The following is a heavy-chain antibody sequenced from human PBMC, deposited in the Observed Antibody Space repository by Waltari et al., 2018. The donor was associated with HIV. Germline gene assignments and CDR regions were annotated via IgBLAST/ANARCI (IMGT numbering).Heavy chain of an antibody. D-gene: IGHD2-15*01. V-gene: IGHV4-34*02. Sequence: VQLQQWGAGLLKPSETLSRTCAVYGASFNDYYWGWIRQTPGKGLEWIGEINHSGTTNYNPSLKSRVAMSLDTSKNQFSLNLTSVTAADTAMYYCARGTYRNGGGLPFDFWDQGTLVTVSS. J-gene: IGHJ4*02. CDR2: INHSGTT. CDR1: GASFNDYY. CDR3: ARGTYRNGGGLPFDF.